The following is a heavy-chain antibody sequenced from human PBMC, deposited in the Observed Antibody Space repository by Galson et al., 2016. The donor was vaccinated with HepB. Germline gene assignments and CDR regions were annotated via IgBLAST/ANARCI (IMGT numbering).Heavy chain of an antibody. J-gene: IGHJ3*01. D-gene: IGHD4-23*01. Sequence: SLRLSCAVSGFSVNDYYMNWIRQTPGKGLEWVANISVSSLYFSSTYTDYAESVKGRFTISRDNAENLLYLQMNSMRVEDTAVYYCARDRGAHYAGHSDAFDLWGQGTLVIVSS. CDR3: ARDRGAHYAGHSDAFDL. V-gene: IGHV3-11*05. CDR1: GFSVNDYY. CDR2: ISVSSLYFSSTYT.